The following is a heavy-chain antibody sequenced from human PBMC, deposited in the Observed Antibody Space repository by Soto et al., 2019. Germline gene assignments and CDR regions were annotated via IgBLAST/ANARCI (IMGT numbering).Heavy chain of an antibody. CDR2: INPSGGST. D-gene: IGHD2-2*01. CDR1: GYTFTTYY. Sequence: ASVKVSCKASGYTFTTYYLHWVRQAPGQGLEWMGIINPSGGSTNYAQRFQGRVTMTSDTSTSTVYMELSRLRADDTAVYYCARVVVPTTANTSKWFDPWGQGTLVTVSS. CDR3: ARVVVPTTANTSKWFDP. V-gene: IGHV1-46*01. J-gene: IGHJ5*02.